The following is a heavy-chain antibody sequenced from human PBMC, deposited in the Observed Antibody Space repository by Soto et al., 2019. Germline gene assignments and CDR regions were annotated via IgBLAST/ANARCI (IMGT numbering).Heavy chain of an antibody. J-gene: IGHJ4*02. CDR3: AKDNGNYGSGSFSH. Sequence: EVQLVESGGGLIQPGGSLRLSCAASGFTVSSNFMSWVRQAPGTGLEWVSFIYSAGNTYYADSVKGRFTISRDYSKTTVFLQMNSLRAEDTAVYFCAKDNGNYGSGSFSHWGQGTLVTVSS. CDR2: IYSAGNT. D-gene: IGHD3-10*01. CDR1: GFTVSSNF. V-gene: IGHV3-53*01.